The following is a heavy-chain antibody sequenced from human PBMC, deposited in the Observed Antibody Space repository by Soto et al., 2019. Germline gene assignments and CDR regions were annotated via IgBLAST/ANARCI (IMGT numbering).Heavy chain of an antibody. Sequence: QVQLQESGPGLIKPSETLSLTCTVSGDSISSYYWSWIRQPPGKGLEWIGFIYYSGNTNYNPSPKSRVSMSIDTSKHQFSLKLSSVTAADTAVYYCARDQGIGAGGPFDYWGLGSLVTVSS. CDR2: IYYSGNT. CDR3: ARDQGIGAGGPFDY. D-gene: IGHD6-13*01. CDR1: GDSISSYY. J-gene: IGHJ4*02. V-gene: IGHV4-59*01.